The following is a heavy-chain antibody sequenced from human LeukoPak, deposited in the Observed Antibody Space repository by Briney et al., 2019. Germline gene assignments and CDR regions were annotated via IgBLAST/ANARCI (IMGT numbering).Heavy chain of an antibody. Sequence: ASVKVSCKASGYTFTSYGISWVRQAPGQGLEWMGWISAYNGNTNYAQKLQGRVTMTTDTSTSKACMELRSLRSDDTAVYYCARGDIVVVPAEFDPWGQGTLVTVSS. J-gene: IGHJ5*02. CDR3: ARGDIVVVPAEFDP. CDR1: GYTFTSYG. V-gene: IGHV1-18*01. D-gene: IGHD2-2*01. CDR2: ISAYNGNT.